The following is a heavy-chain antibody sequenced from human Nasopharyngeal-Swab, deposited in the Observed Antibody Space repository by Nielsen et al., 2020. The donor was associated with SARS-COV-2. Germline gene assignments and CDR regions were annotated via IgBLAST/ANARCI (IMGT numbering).Heavy chain of an antibody. J-gene: IGHJ6*02. CDR2: IIPIFGTA. Sequence: SVKVSCKASGGTISSYAISWVRQDPGQGLEWMGGIIPIFGTANYAQKFQGRVTITADESTSTAYMELSSLRSEDTAVYYCARHSGSYYYGMDVWGQGTTVTVSS. V-gene: IGHV1-69*13. CDR1: GGTISSYA. D-gene: IGHD1-26*01. CDR3: ARHSGSYYYGMDV.